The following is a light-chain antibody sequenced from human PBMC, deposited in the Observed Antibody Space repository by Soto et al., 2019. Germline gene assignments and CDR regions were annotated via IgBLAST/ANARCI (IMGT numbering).Light chain of an antibody. CDR3: QVWDTSRVHRGVV. J-gene: IGLJ2*01. Sequence: SYELTQPPSVSVTPGETAGIPCGGNNIGIKSVQWYQQKAGQAPVAVIFYDSDRPSDIPERFSGSNSGNTATLTITRVEAGDEADYYCQVWDTSRVHRGVVFGGGTKLTVL. CDR2: YDS. V-gene: IGLV3-21*04. CDR1: NIGIKS.